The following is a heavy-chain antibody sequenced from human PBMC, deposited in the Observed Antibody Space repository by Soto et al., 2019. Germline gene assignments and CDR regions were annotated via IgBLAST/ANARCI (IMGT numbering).Heavy chain of an antibody. J-gene: IGHJ6*03. Sequence: HPGGSLRLSCAASGFTFSSYGMHWVRQAPGKGLEWVAVIWYDGSNKYYADSVKGRFTISRDNSKNTLYLQMNSLRAEDTAVYYCAKALDYVDYYYYMDVWGKGTTVTVSS. CDR3: AKALDYVDYYYYMDV. CDR1: GFTFSSYG. CDR2: IWYDGSNK. D-gene: IGHD4-17*01. V-gene: IGHV3-33*06.